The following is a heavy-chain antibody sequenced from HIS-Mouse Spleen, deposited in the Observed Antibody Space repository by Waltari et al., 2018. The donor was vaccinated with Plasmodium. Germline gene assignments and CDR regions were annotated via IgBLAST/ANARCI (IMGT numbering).Heavy chain of an antibody. J-gene: IGHJ2*01. CDR1: AFPSDRYG. CDR2: ISSSSSYI. CDR3: AREDILTGYYNDYWYFDL. Sequence: VQLVESGGGLVKPGGSLRLSCPASAFPSDRYGMNCVCQSPGKGLEWVSSISSSSSYIYYADSVKGRFTISRDNAKNSLYLQMNSLRAEDTAVYYCAREDILTGYYNDYWYFDLWGRGTLVTVSS. V-gene: IGHV3-21*01. D-gene: IGHD3-9*01.